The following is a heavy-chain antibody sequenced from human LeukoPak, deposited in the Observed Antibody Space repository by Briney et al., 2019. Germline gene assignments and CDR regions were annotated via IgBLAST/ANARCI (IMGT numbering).Heavy chain of an antibody. CDR1: GFTFSSYW. CDR2: ISSSSSYI. CDR3: AGAFSGFDAFDI. D-gene: IGHD3-10*01. J-gene: IGHJ3*02. V-gene: IGHV3-21*01. Sequence: GGSLRLSCVASGFTFSSYWMSWVRQAPGKGLEWVSSISSSSSYIYYADSVKGRFTISRDNAKNSLYLQMNSLRAEDTAVYYCAGAFSGFDAFDIWGQGTMVTVSS.